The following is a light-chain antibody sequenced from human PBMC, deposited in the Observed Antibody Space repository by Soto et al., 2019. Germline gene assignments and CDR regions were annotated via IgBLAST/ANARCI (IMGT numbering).Light chain of an antibody. CDR1: QSVSSSY. Sequence: EIVLTQSPGTLSLSPGERGTLSCRASQSVSSSYLAWYQQKPGQAPKLLIYGASRRATGIPDRFSGSGSGTDFTLTISRLEPEDFAVYYCQQYGSLSWTFGQGTKV. CDR2: GAS. CDR3: QQYGSLSWT. V-gene: IGKV3-20*01. J-gene: IGKJ1*01.